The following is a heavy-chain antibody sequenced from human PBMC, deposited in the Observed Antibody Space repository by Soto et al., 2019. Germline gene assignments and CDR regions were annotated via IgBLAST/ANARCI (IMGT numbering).Heavy chain of an antibody. V-gene: IGHV3-30*18. D-gene: IGHD1-1*01. J-gene: IGHJ4*02. Sequence: QVQLVESGGGVVKPGRSLRLSCAASGFTFSSYGMHWVRQAPGKGLQWVAVISYDGNNKDYADSVKGRFTISRDNSKNTLYLQMNSLRAEDTAVYYCAKSVYNWNDGFFDYWGQGTLVTVSS. CDR2: ISYDGNNK. CDR3: AKSVYNWNDGFFDY. CDR1: GFTFSSYG.